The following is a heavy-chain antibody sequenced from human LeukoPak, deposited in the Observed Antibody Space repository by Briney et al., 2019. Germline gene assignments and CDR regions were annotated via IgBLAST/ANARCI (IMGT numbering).Heavy chain of an antibody. D-gene: IGHD2-2*01. J-gene: IGHJ6*03. CDR3: AKSVYCSSTSCYVYYYYYYMDV. Sequence: PGGSLRLSCAASGFTFSSHGMCWVRQAPGRGLEWVSSISIGGDTTYSDSVKGRFTISRDNSKNTLYLQMNSLRAEDTAVYYCAKSVYCSSTSCYVYYYYYYMDVWGKGTTVTVSS. V-gene: IGHV3-23*01. CDR1: GFTFSSHG. CDR2: ISIGGDTT.